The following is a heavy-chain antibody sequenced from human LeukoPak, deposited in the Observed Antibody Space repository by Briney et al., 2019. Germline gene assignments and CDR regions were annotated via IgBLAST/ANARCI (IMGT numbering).Heavy chain of an antibody. CDR2: INPNNGGT. V-gene: IGHV1-2*02. CDR3: ARGRGTTSSNFDY. Sequence: KVSCKASGYTFTGYYMHWVRQAPGQGLEWMGWINPNNGGTNYAQKFQGRVTMTRDTSISTAYMELSRLTSDDTAVYYCARGRGTTSSNFDYWGQGTLVTVSS. CDR1: GYTFTGYY. J-gene: IGHJ4*02. D-gene: IGHD2-2*01.